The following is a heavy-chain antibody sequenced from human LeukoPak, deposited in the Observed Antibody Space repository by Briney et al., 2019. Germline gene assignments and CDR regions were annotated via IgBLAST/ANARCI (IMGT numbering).Heavy chain of an antibody. CDR2: IKQDGSEK. V-gene: IGHV3-7*04. CDR1: GFTFSSYW. Sequence: GGSLRLSCAASGFTFSSYWMSWVRQAPGKGLEWVANIKQDGSEKYYVDSVKGRFTISRDKSKNTLYLQMNSLRAEDTAVYYCARAESSGWGGYYGMDVWGQGTTVTVSS. J-gene: IGHJ6*02. D-gene: IGHD6-19*01. CDR3: ARAESSGWGGYYGMDV.